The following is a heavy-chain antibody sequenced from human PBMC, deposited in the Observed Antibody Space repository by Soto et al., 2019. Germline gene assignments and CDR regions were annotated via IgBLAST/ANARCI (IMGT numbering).Heavy chain of an antibody. J-gene: IGHJ6*02. Sequence: GASVNVSCKSSGYTFTGYDMHWGRQAPGQGLECMGWINPNSGGTNYAQKFQGWVTMTRDTSISTAYMELSRLRSDDTAVYYCARDMIFGVVRSGMDVWGQGTTVTVSS. D-gene: IGHD3-3*01. CDR1: GYTFTGYD. CDR2: INPNSGGT. V-gene: IGHV1-2*04. CDR3: ARDMIFGVVRSGMDV.